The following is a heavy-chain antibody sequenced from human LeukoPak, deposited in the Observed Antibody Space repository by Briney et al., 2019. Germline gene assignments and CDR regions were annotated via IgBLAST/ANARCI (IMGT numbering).Heavy chain of an antibody. J-gene: IGHJ6*02. CDR2: IYTSGST. CDR3: ARASLGGYTYGFDSYYYYAMDV. Sequence: PSETLSLTCTVSGGSISSYYWSWIRQPAGKGLEWIGRIYTSGSTNYNPSLKSRVTISVDTSKNQFSLKLSSVNAADTAVYYCARASLGGYTYGFDSYYYYAMDVWGQGTTVTVSS. V-gene: IGHV4-4*07. D-gene: IGHD5-18*01. CDR1: GGSISSYY.